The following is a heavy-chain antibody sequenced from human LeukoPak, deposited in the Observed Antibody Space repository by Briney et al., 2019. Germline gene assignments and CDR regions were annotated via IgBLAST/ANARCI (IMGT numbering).Heavy chain of an antibody. V-gene: IGHV3-23*01. CDR2: ISGSGGST. CDR3: AKDNSDIVATPFDY. D-gene: IGHD5-12*01. CDR1: GFTFSSYV. Sequence: PGGSLRLSCAASGFTFSSYVMSWVRQAPGKGLEWVSAISGSGGSTYYADSVKGRFTISRDNSKNTLYLQMNSLRAEDTAVYYCAKDNSDIVATPFDYWGQGTLVTVSS. J-gene: IGHJ4*02.